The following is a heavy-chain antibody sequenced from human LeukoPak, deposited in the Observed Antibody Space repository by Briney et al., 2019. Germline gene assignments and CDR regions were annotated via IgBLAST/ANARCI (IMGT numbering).Heavy chain of an antibody. CDR3: AKDFRSSSCYRSTFDY. Sequence: PGGSLRLSCAASGLTVSSNYMSWVRQAPGKGLEWVSAISGSGGSTYYADSVKGRITISRDNSKNTLYLQMNSLRAEDTAVYYCAKDFRSSSCYRSTFDYWGQGTLVTVSS. CDR1: GLTVSSNY. J-gene: IGHJ4*02. CDR2: ISGSGGST. D-gene: IGHD6-13*01. V-gene: IGHV3-23*01.